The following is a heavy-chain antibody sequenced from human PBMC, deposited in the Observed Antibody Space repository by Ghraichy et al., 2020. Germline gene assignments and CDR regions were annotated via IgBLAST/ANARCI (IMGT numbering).Heavy chain of an antibody. D-gene: IGHD6-13*01. J-gene: IGHJ5*02. Sequence: GGSLRLSCAASGFTFSSYAMSWVRQAPGKGLEWVSAISGSGGSTYYADSVKGRFTISRDNSKNTLYLQMNSLRAEDTAVYYCAKDRRGWLAAAYVNWFDPWGQGTLVTVSS. CDR1: GFTFSSYA. CDR3: AKDRRGWLAAAYVNWFDP. V-gene: IGHV3-23*01. CDR2: ISGSGGST.